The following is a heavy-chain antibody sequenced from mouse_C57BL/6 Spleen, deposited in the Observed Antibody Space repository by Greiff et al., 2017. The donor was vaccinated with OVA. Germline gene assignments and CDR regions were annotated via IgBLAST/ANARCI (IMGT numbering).Heavy chain of an antibody. J-gene: IGHJ1*03. D-gene: IGHD1-1*01. CDR1: GYTFTSYT. CDR3: ARWDYGSSYWYFDV. V-gene: IGHV1-4*01. Sequence: QVQLQQSGAELARPGASVKMSCKASGYTFTSYTMHWVKQRPGQGLEWIGYINPSSGYTKYNQKFKDKATLTADKSSSTAYMQLRSLTSEDSAVYYCARWDYGSSYWYFDVWGTGTTVTVSS. CDR2: INPSSGYT.